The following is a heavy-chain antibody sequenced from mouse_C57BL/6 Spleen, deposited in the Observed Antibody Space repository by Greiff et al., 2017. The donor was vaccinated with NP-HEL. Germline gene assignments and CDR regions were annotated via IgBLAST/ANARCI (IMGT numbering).Heavy chain of an antibody. CDR1: GYTFTSYW. CDR2: IYPGSGST. J-gene: IGHJ4*01. CDR3: ARKGYYYGSSHAMDY. V-gene: IGHV1-55*01. Sequence: VQLQQSGAELVKPGASVKMSCKASGYTFTSYWITWVKQRPGQGLEWIGDIYPGSGSTNYNEKFKSKATLTVDTSSSTAYMQLSSLTSEDSAVYYCARKGYYYGSSHAMDYWGQGTSVTVSS. D-gene: IGHD1-1*01.